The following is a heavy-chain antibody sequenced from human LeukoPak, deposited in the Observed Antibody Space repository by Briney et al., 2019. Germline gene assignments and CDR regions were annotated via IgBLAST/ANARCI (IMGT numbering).Heavy chain of an antibody. D-gene: IGHD1-26*01. Sequence: PGGSLRLSCAASGFTFSHYGVHWVRQAPGKGLEWVAVISYDGSNKYYADSVKGRFTISRDNSKNTLYLQMNSLRAEDTAVYYCAKDGPYSGSYYYFDYWGQGTLVTVSS. V-gene: IGHV3-30*18. CDR1: GFTFSHYG. CDR3: AKDGPYSGSYYYFDY. CDR2: ISYDGSNK. J-gene: IGHJ4*02.